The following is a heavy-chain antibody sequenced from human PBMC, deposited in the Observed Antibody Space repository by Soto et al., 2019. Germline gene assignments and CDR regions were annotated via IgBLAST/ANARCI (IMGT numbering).Heavy chain of an antibody. J-gene: IGHJ5*02. CDR2: IIPIFGTA. Sequence: SVKVSCKASGGTFSSYAISWVRQAPGQGLEWMGGIIPIFGTANYAQKFQGRVTITADESTSTAYMELSSLRSEDTAVYYCARGPNYYDSSGYWFDPWGQGTLVTVSS. CDR1: GGTFSSYA. V-gene: IGHV1-69*13. CDR3: ARGPNYYDSSGYWFDP. D-gene: IGHD3-22*01.